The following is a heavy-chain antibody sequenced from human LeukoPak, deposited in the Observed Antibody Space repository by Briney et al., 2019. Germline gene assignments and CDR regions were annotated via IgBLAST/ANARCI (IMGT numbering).Heavy chain of an antibody. D-gene: IGHD3-10*01. J-gene: IGHJ4*02. Sequence: GGSLRLSCVASGFTLSGSWMTWVRQAPGKGLEWVAVISYDGSNKYYADSVKGRFTISRDNSKNTLYLQMNSLRAEDTAVYYCAKVNYGSGAFDYWGQGTLVTVSS. CDR2: ISYDGSNK. CDR1: GFTLSGSW. V-gene: IGHV3-30*18. CDR3: AKVNYGSGAFDY.